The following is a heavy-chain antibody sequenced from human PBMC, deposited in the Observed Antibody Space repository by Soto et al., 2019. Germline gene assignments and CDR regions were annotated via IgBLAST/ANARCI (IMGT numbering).Heavy chain of an antibody. D-gene: IGHD2-2*01. CDR1: GGSISSSSYY. J-gene: IGHJ5*02. Sequence: SETLSLTCTVSGGSISSSSYYWGWIRQPPGKGLEWIGSIYYSGSTYYNPSLKSRVTISVDTSKNQFSLKLSSVTAADTAVYYCANHIVVVPAAPYNWFDPWGQGTLVTVSS. CDR3: ANHIVVVPAAPYNWFDP. CDR2: IYYSGST. V-gene: IGHV4-39*01.